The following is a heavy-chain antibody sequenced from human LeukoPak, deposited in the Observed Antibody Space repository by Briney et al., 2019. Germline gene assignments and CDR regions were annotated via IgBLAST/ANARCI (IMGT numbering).Heavy chain of an antibody. D-gene: IGHD3-22*01. CDR3: ARDGYYYDSSGYYYGFFGY. V-gene: IGHV3-21*01. CDR2: ISRSSSYI. J-gene: IGHJ4*02. CDR1: GFTFSSYS. Sequence: GGSLRLSCAASGFTFSSYSMNWVRQAPGKGLEWVSSISRSSSYIYYADSLKGRFTISRDNAKNSLYLQMNSLRAEDTAVYYCARDGYYYDSSGYYYGFFGYWGQGTLVTVSS.